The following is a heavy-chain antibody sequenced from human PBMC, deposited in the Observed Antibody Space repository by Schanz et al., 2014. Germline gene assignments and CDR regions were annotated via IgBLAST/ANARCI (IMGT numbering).Heavy chain of an antibody. Sequence: VQLVESGGGVVQPGGSLRLSCAASGFSVSSNYMSWVRQAPGKGLEWVSVIYTSGSTYYADSVRGRFTISRDDSKNTLYLQMNSLRPEDTAVYYCAKEDRNHNSDYVYWGQGTLVTVSS. CDR2: IYTSGST. CDR3: AKEDRNHNSDYVY. CDR1: GFSVSSNY. D-gene: IGHD3-22*01. J-gene: IGHJ4*02. V-gene: IGHV3-66*02.